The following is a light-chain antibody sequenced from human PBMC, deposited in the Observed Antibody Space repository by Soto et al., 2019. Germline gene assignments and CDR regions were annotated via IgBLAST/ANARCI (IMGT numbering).Light chain of an antibody. CDR2: GAS. CDR1: QSVHNF. J-gene: IGKJ5*01. Sequence: EIVLTQSPATLSLSPGDRAAISCKASQSVHNFLAWYQKKPGQAHRLIIYGASTRAAGIPARFSGSVSGTDFTLTISSLEPEDFAVYDCQQRSNWPPITFGQGTRLEIK. V-gene: IGKV3-11*01. CDR3: QQRSNWPPIT.